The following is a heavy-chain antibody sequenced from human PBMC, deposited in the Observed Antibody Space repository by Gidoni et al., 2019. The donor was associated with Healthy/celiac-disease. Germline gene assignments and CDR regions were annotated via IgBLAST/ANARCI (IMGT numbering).Heavy chain of an antibody. CDR2: IYWDDDK. CDR1: GLSLSTSGVG. D-gene: IGHD3-3*01. CDR3: AHTFPLVYYDFWSGYYPEFYFQH. J-gene: IGHJ1*01. Sequence: QITLKESGPTLVKPTQTLTLTCTFSGLSLSTSGVGVGWIGQPPGKALEWLALIYWDDDKRYSPSLKSRLTITKDTSKNQVVLTMTNMDPVDTATYYCAHTFPLVYYDFWSGYYPEFYFQHWGQGTLVTVSS. V-gene: IGHV2-5*02.